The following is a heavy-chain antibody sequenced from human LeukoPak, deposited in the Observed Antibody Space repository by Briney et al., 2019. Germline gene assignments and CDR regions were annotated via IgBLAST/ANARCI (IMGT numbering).Heavy chain of an antibody. CDR3: ARGRGFASSSYYFDY. Sequence: SETLSLTCSVSGGSINSGDYYWHWLRQPAGKGLEWVGRIYTSGSANYNPSLKSRVTISVDTSRNQFSLQLSSVTAADTAVYYCARGRGFASSSYYFDYWGQGTLVTVSS. D-gene: IGHD6-6*01. CDR2: IYTSGSA. CDR1: GGSINSGDYY. V-gene: IGHV4-61*02. J-gene: IGHJ4*02.